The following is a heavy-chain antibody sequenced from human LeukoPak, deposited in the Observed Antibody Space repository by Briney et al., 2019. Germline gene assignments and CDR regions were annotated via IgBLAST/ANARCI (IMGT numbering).Heavy chain of an antibody. CDR2: ISSGSDSI. V-gene: IGHV3-21*01. J-gene: IGHJ3*02. Sequence: GGSLRLSCAASGFTFSSYSMNWVRRAPGKGLDWVSSISSGSDSIFYADSVRDRFTISRDNAKNSLYLQMNSLRAEDTAVYYCTRDLVGAIADAFDIWGQGTKVTVSS. D-gene: IGHD1-26*01. CDR3: TRDLVGAIADAFDI. CDR1: GFTFSSYS.